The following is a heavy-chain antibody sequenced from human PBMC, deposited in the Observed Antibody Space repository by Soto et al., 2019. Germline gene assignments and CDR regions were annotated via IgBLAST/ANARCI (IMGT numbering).Heavy chain of an antibody. Sequence: VQLVESGGGLVKPGGSLRLSCAASGFTFSRYGMHWVRQAPGKGLEWVAVISYDGTNKYYGDSVKGRFSISRDNSKNTLYLQMNSLRAEDTAAYYCAKGLGWRVLGDAFDIWGQGTMVTVSS. J-gene: IGHJ3*02. V-gene: IGHV3-30*18. CDR1: GFTFSRYG. CDR2: ISYDGTNK. D-gene: IGHD3-16*01. CDR3: AKGLGWRVLGDAFDI.